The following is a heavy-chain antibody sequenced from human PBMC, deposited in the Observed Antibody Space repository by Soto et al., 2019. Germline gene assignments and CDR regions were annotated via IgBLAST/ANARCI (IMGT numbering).Heavy chain of an antibody. J-gene: IGHJ5*02. V-gene: IGHV3-23*01. CDR3: AKDAPRAPENRAKQKIGYCSSTSCSGFDP. CDR2: ISGSGGST. CDR1: GFTFSSYA. D-gene: IGHD2-2*01. Sequence: EVQLLESGGGLVQPGGSLRLSCAASGFTFSSYAMSWVRQAPGKGLEWVSAISGSGGSTYYADSVKGRFTISRDNSKNTLYLQMNSLRAEDTAVYYCAKDAPRAPENRAKQKIGYCSSTSCSGFDPWGQGTLVTVSS.